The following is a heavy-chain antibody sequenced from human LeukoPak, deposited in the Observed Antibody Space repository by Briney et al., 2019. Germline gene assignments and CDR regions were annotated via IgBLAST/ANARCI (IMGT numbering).Heavy chain of an antibody. CDR3: AKDPGTYYYDSSYYTG. V-gene: IGHV3-23*01. D-gene: IGHD3-22*01. CDR2: FSRHTSDT. J-gene: IGHJ4*02. CDR1: GFSFSSYA. Sequence: AGSMRLSSAASGFSFSSYAVSWDRQVPGKGLEWVSSFSRHTSDTHYADTVKGGCTISRETHQRTQYLQINSLRAEDTGLYFCAKDPGTYYYDSSYYTGWGQGTLVTVSS.